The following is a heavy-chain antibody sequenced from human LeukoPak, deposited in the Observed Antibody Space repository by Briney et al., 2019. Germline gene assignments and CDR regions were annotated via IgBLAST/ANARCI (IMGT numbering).Heavy chain of an antibody. D-gene: IGHD4-17*01. CDR3: ARCCDTVTTSSDY. CDR2: ISSSSSYI. Sequence: GGSLRLSCAASGFTFSSYSMNWVRQAPGKGLEWVSSISSSSSYIYYADSVKGRFTISRDNAKNSLYLQMNSLRAEDTAVYYCARCCDTVTTSSDYWGQGTLVTVSS. CDR1: GFTFSSYS. J-gene: IGHJ4*02. V-gene: IGHV3-21*01.